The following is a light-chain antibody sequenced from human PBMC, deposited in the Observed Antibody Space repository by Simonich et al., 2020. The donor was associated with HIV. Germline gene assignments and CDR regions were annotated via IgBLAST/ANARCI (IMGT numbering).Light chain of an antibody. CDR1: QSVSSSY. CDR3: QQYGSSPYT. Sequence: EIVLTQSPGTLSLSPGERITLSCRASQSVSSSYLAWYQQKPGLAPRLLIYDASSRATGIPDRFSGSGSGTDFTLTISRLEPEDFAVYYCQQYGSSPYTFVQGTKLEIK. J-gene: IGKJ2*01. CDR2: DAS. V-gene: IGKV3D-20*01.